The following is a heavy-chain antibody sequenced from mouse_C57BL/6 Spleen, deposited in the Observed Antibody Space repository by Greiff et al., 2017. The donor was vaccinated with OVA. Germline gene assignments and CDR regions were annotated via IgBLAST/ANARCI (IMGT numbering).Heavy chain of an antibody. CDR1: GYTFTSYW. D-gene: IGHD1-1*01. CDR3: ATRENPGYGSQGGY. V-gene: IGHV1-64*01. CDR2: IHPNSGST. Sequence: QVQLQQPGAELVKPGASVKLSCKASGYTFTSYWMHWVKQRPGQGLEWIGMIHPNSGSTNYNEKFKSKATLTVDKSSSTAYMQLSSLTSEDSAVYYCATRENPGYGSQGGYWGQGTTLTVSS. J-gene: IGHJ2*01.